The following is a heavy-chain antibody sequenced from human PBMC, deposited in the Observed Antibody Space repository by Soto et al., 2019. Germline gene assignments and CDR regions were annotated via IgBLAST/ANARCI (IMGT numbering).Heavy chain of an antibody. V-gene: IGHV3-23*01. D-gene: IGHD5-18*01. Sequence: TGGSLRLSCAASGFTFSSYAMSWVRQAPGKGLEWVSAISGSGGSTYYADSVKGRFTISRDNSKNTLYLQMNSLRAEDTAVYYCAKGLPPRGYSYGYLPLEDYYGMDAWGQGTTVTVSS. CDR3: AKGLPPRGYSYGYLPLEDYYGMDA. CDR1: GFTFSSYA. CDR2: ISGSGGST. J-gene: IGHJ6*02.